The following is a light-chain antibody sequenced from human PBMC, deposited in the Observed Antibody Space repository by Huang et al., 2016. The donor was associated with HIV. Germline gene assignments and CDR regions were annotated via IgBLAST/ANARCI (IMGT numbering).Light chain of an antibody. V-gene: IGKV3-20*01. CDR2: ATS. CDR1: QSISSSY. CDR3: QHYGNSPWT. Sequence: EIVLTQSPGTLSLSPGERATLSCRASQSISSSYLAWYQQKHGQAPRLLIYATSNRATGTPDRFSGSGSETDFTLTISRLEPEDFAVFYCQHYGNSPWTFGQGTKVEF. J-gene: IGKJ1*01.